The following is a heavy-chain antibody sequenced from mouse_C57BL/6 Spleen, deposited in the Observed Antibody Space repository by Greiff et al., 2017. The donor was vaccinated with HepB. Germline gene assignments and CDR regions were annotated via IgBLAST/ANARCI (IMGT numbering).Heavy chain of an antibody. Sequence: QVQLQQPGAELVKPGASVKLSCKASGYTFTSYWMQWVKQRPGQGLEWIGAIDPSDSYTNYNHKFKGKATLTVDTSSSTAYMQLSSLTSEDSAVYYCARQITTVVARSFDYWGQGTTLTVSS. CDR1: GYTFTSYW. D-gene: IGHD1-1*01. CDR3: ARQITTVVARSFDY. J-gene: IGHJ2*01. CDR2: IDPSDSYT. V-gene: IGHV1-50*01.